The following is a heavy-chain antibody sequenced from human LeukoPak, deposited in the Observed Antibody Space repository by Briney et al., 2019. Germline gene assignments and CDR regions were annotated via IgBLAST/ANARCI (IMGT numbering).Heavy chain of an antibody. CDR3: ARSGGGIVVWGSCDY. V-gene: IGHV1-18*04. Sequence: ASVKVSCKASGYTFISYYMHWVRQAPGQGLEWMGWISAYNGNTNYAQKLQGRVTMTTDTSTSTAYMELRSLRSDDTAVYYCARSGGGIVVWGSCDYWGQGTLVTVFS. CDR1: GYTFISYY. D-gene: IGHD1-26*01. J-gene: IGHJ4*02. CDR2: ISAYNGNT.